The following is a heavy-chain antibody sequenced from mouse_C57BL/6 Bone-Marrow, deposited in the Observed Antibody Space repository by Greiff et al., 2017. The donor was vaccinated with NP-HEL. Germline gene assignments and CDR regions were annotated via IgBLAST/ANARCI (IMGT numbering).Heavy chain of an antibody. CDR1: GYAFTNYL. CDR2: INPGSGGT. J-gene: IGHJ3*01. Sequence: VQLQQSGAELVRPGTSVKVSCKASGYAFTNYLIDWVKQRPGQGLEWIGVINPGSGGTNYIDTFTGKATLTADKSSRTAYMQLSRLTSEDSAVYLCARSEWLNGFAYWGQGTLVTVSA. CDR3: ARSEWLNGFAY. V-gene: IGHV1-54*01. D-gene: IGHD2-2*01.